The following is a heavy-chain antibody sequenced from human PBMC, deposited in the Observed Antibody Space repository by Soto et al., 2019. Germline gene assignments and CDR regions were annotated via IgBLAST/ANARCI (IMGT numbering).Heavy chain of an antibody. D-gene: IGHD2-21*02. Sequence: GESLKISCKGSGYSFTSYWIGWMRHLPGKGLGWMGIIYPGDPDTRYSPSFQGQVTISADKSISTAYLQWSSLKASDTAMYYCGGGYCGGDCYSRGHYYYGMDVWGQGTTVTVSS. J-gene: IGHJ6*02. CDR2: IYPGDPDT. CDR1: GYSFTSYW. CDR3: GGGYCGGDCYSRGHYYYGMDV. V-gene: IGHV5-51*01.